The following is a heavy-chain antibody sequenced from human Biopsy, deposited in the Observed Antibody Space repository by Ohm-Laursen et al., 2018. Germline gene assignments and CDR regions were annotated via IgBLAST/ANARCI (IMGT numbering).Heavy chain of an antibody. CDR2: IYKSGST. CDR1: GGSISSYY. Sequence: SETLSLTCSVSGGSISSYYWSWTRQSPGKGLEWIGYIYKSGSTNYNPSLKSRVTISKDTSKNQFSLRLTSVTAADTAVYYCARVAGGYAYYYGMDVWGQGTTVIVSS. J-gene: IGHJ6*02. D-gene: IGHD5-12*01. V-gene: IGHV4-59*08. CDR3: ARVAGGYAYYYGMDV.